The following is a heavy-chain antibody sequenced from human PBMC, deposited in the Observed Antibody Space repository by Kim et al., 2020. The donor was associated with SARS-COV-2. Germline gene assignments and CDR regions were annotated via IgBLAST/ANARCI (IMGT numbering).Heavy chain of an antibody. J-gene: IGHJ4*02. D-gene: IGHD6-13*01. V-gene: IGHV4-4*07. CDR3: ARGLGYSSSWYDY. Sequence: YHPSLKSRVTMSVDTSKNQFSLKLSYVTAADTAVYYCARGLGYSSSWYDYWGQGTLVTVSS.